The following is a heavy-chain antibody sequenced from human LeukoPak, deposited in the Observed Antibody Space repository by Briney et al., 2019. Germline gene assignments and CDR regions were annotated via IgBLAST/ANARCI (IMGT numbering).Heavy chain of an antibody. Sequence: GASVKVSCKASGYTFTGYYMHWVRQAPGQGLEWMGRINPNSGGTNYAQKFQGRVTMTRDTSISTAYMELSRLGSDDTAVYYCARGGSGGSYDAFDIWGQGTMVTVSS. CDR2: INPNSGGT. CDR3: ARGGSGGSYDAFDI. J-gene: IGHJ3*02. V-gene: IGHV1-2*06. CDR1: GYTFTGYY. D-gene: IGHD6-19*01.